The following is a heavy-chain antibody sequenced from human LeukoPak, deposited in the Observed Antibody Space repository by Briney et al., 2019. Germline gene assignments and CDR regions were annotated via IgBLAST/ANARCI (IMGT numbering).Heavy chain of an antibody. CDR3: ARDHCSGSSCYRGSTNAFDI. J-gene: IGHJ3*02. CDR1: GYSISSGYY. CDR2: IYHSGST. V-gene: IGHV4-38-2*02. D-gene: IGHD2-2*02. Sequence: SETLSLTCAVSGYSISSGYYWGWIRQPPGKGLEWIGSIYHSGSTYYNPYLKSRVTISVDTSKNQFSLKLSSVTAADTAMYYCARDHCSGSSCYRGSTNAFDIWGQGTMVTVSS.